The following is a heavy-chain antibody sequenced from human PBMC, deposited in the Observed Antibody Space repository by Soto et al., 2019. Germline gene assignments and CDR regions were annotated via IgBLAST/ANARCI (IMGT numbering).Heavy chain of an antibody. CDR3: ASGYDSSGSFDY. CDR2: INAGNGNT. CDR1: GYTFTSYA. Sequence: SVKVSCKASGYTFTSYAMHWVRQAPGQRLEWMGWINAGNGNTKYSQKFQGRVTITRDTSASTAYMELSSLRSEDTAVYYCASGYDSSGSFDYWGQGTLVTVSS. J-gene: IGHJ4*02. V-gene: IGHV1-3*01. D-gene: IGHD5-12*01.